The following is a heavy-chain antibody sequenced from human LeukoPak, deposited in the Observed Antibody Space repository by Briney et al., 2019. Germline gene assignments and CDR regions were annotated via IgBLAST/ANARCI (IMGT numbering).Heavy chain of an antibody. CDR2: IYYSEST. D-gene: IGHD3-22*01. CDR3: ARDYYDSRGYSNWFDP. J-gene: IGHJ5*02. CDR1: GGSIRSYY. V-gene: IGHV4-59*12. Sequence: SETLSLTCTVSGGSIRSYYWSWIRQPPGKGLEWIGYIYYSESTNYNPSLKSRVTISVDTSKNQFSLKLSSVTAADTAMYYCARDYYDSRGYSNWFDPWGQGTLVTVSS.